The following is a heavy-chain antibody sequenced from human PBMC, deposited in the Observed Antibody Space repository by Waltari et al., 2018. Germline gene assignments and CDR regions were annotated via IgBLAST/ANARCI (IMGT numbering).Heavy chain of an antibody. D-gene: IGHD6-6*01. CDR2: MNPNSGNT. J-gene: IGHJ4*02. V-gene: IGHV1-8*03. CDR1: GYTFTSYD. Sequence: QVQLVQSGAEVKKPGASVKVSCKASGYTFTSYDINWVRKATGQGLEWMGWMNPNSGNTGYAQKFQGRVTITRNTSISTAYMELSSLRSEDTAVYYCARRGSSSWGRAGPFDYWGQGTLVTVSS. CDR3: ARRGSSSWGRAGPFDY.